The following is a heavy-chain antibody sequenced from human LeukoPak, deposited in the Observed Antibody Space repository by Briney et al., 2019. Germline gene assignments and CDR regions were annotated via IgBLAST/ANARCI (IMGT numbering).Heavy chain of an antibody. J-gene: IGHJ4*02. CDR2: IYSGGST. Sequence: GGSLRLSCAASGFTVSSNYMTWVRQAPGKGLEWVSVIYSGGSTYYADSVKGRFTISRDNSKNTLFLQMNNLRAEDTAVYYCARNFALDYWGQGTLVTVSS. V-gene: IGHV3-53*01. CDR1: GFTVSSNY. CDR3: ARNFALDY.